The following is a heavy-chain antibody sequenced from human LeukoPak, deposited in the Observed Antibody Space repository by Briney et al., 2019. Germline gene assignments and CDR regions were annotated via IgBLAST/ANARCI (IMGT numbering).Heavy chain of an antibody. CDR1: GFTFSYYA. CDR3: AKESSYYDSSGYYLEYFQH. J-gene: IGHJ1*01. Sequence: GGSLRLSCAASGFTFSYYAMSWVRQAPGKGLEWVSAISGSGSTTYYADSVKGRFTISRDNSENTLYLQMNSLRAEDTAVYYCAKESSYYDSSGYYLEYFQHWGQGTLVTVSS. V-gene: IGHV3-23*01. D-gene: IGHD3-22*01. CDR2: ISGSGSTT.